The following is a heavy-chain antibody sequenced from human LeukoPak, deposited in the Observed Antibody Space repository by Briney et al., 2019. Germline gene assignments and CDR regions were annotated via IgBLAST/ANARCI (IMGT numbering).Heavy chain of an antibody. V-gene: IGHV4-34*01. CDR1: GGSFSGYY. D-gene: IGHD7-27*01. CDR2: INHSGST. Sequence: SETLSLTCAVYGGSFSGYYWSWIRQPPGKGLEWVGEINHSGSTNYNPSLKSRVTISVDTSKNQFSLKLSSVTAADTAVYYCARVLGTYFDYWGQGTLVTVSS. CDR3: ARVLGTYFDY. J-gene: IGHJ4*02.